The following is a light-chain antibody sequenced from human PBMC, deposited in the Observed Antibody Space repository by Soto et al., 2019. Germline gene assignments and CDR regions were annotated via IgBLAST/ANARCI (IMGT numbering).Light chain of an antibody. J-gene: IGKJ2*01. CDR2: DAS. Sequence: DIEMTQSPSTLSASLGDRVTITCRASQSISGWLAWYQQRPGKAPKVLIYDASKLESGVPSRFSGSGSGTEFTLTISSLQPDDVATYYCQLYDSLSPHTCGQGTKLDMK. CDR1: QSISGW. CDR3: QLYDSLSPHT. V-gene: IGKV1-5*01.